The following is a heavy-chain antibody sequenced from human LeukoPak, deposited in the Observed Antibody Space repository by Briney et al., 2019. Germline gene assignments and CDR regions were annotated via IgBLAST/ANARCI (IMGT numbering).Heavy chain of an antibody. CDR2: MNPNSGNT. CDR3: ARTLYDSSGYYFAY. D-gene: IGHD3-22*01. CDR1: GYTFTSYD. Sequence: ASVKVSCKASGYTFTSYDINWVRQATGQGLEWMGWMNPNSGNTGYAQKSQGRVTITRNTSISTAYMELSSLRSEDTAVYYCARTLYDSSGYYFAYWGQGTLVTVSS. J-gene: IGHJ4*02. V-gene: IGHV1-8*03.